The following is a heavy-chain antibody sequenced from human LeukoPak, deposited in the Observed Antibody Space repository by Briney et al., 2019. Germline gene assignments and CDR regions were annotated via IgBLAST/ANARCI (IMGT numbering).Heavy chain of an antibody. CDR3: AKAQWLVPRYGMDV. D-gene: IGHD6-19*01. CDR2: ISGSGGST. Sequence: GGSLRLSCAASGFTFSSYAMSWVRQAPGKGLEWVSAISGSGGSTYYADSVKGRFTISRDNSKNTLYLQMNSLRAEDTAVYYCAKAQWLVPRYGMDVWGQGTTVTVSS. J-gene: IGHJ6*02. CDR1: GFTFSSYA. V-gene: IGHV3-23*01.